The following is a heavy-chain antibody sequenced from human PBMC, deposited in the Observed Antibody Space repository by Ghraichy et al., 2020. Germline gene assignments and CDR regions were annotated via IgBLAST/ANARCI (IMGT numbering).Heavy chain of an antibody. D-gene: IGHD1-26*01. J-gene: IGHJ3*01. CDR3: AREVQWELLSAAVDL. Sequence: SETLSLTCTVSGDSISRSRSHWSWIRQPAGKGLEWIGRVSSSGSTIYNPSLENRVSISMDTSKNHFSLNLRSVTATDTARYYCAREVQWELLSAAVDLWGQGTMVTVSS. CDR1: GDSISRSRSH. CDR2: VSSSGST. V-gene: IGHV4-61*02.